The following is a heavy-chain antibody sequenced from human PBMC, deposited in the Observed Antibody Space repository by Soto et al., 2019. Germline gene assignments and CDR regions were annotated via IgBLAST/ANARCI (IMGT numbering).Heavy chain of an antibody. V-gene: IGHV1-69*06. CDR3: ARDRTDSGYYTNWLDP. J-gene: IGHJ5*02. CDR2: IIPIFGTT. CDR1: GGTFCSDA. Sequence: ASVKVSCKASGGTFCSDAITWVRQAPGQGLEWVGRIIPIFGTTNYAQNLQGRVTISADKSTLTSYMELHSLTSDDTALYYCARDRTDSGYYTNWLDPWGQGTQVTVSS. D-gene: IGHD3-22*01.